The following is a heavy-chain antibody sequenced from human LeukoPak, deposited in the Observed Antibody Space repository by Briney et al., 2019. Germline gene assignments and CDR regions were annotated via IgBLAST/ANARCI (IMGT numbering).Heavy chain of an antibody. CDR3: ASSYLRYCSSTSCPTGY. CDR1: GGSISSYY. V-gene: IGHV4-59*12. Sequence: PSETLSLTCTVSGGSISSYYWSWIRQPPGKGLEWIGYIYYSGCTNYNPSLKSRVTISVDTSKNQFSLKLSSVTAADTAVYYCASSYLRYCSSTSCPTGYWGQGTLVTVSS. J-gene: IGHJ4*02. CDR2: IYYSGCT. D-gene: IGHD2-2*01.